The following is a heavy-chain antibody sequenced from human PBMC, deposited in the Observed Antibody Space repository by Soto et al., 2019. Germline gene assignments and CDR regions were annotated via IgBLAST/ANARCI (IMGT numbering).Heavy chain of an antibody. Sequence: EVQLVESGGGLVKPGGSLRLSCAASGFTFSSYSMNWVRQAPGKGLEWVSSISSSSSYIYYADSVKGRFTNSRDNAKNSLYLQMNSLRAEDTAVYYCARVGAAAGSDVWGQGTTVTVSS. CDR1: GFTFSSYS. D-gene: IGHD6-13*01. J-gene: IGHJ6*02. CDR2: ISSSSSYI. V-gene: IGHV3-21*01. CDR3: ARVGAAAGSDV.